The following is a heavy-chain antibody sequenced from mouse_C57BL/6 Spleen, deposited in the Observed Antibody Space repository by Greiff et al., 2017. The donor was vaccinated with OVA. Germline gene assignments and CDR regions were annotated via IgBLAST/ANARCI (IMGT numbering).Heavy chain of an antibody. J-gene: IGHJ4*01. Sequence: EVKVIESGPGMVKPSQSLSLTCTVTGYSITSGYDWHWIRHFPGNKLEWMGYISYSGSTTYNPSLKSRISITHDASKNHFFLKLKSVTTEDTATDYCARDPGTGAMDYWGQGTSVTVSS. CDR3: ARDPGTGAMDY. CDR2: ISYSGST. CDR1: GYSITSGYD. D-gene: IGHD4-1*01. V-gene: IGHV3-1*01.